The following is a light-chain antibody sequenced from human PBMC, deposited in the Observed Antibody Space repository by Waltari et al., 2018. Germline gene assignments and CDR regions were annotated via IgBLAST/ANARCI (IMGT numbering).Light chain of an antibody. CDR3: QQLSDFPYT. CDR2: AAS. J-gene: IGKJ2*01. CDR1: QDISTF. Sequence: DLQLTQSPSFLSASVRDRVSVTCRASQDISTFLVWYQQMPGKAPKVLIHAASSLGTGVPSRFSGSGSGTEFTLTISSLQPEDFATYYCQQLSDFPYTFGQGTKLEIK. V-gene: IGKV1-9*01.